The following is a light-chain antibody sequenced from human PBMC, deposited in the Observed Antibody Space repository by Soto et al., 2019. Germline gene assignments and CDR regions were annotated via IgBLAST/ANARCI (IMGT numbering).Light chain of an antibody. J-gene: IGKJ1*01. V-gene: IGKV1-5*01. CDR2: DAS. Sequence: DIQMTQSPSTLSGSVGDRVTIACRASQSIRRWSAWYQQKPGKAPKLLIFDASTLESGVPSRFSGRGSETEFTLTISSLQPDDFATYYCQQYNSYSPATFGQGTKVDIK. CDR1: QSIRRW. CDR3: QQYNSYSPAT.